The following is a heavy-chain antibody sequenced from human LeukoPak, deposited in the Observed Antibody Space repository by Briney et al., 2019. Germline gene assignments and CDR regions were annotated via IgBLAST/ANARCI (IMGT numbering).Heavy chain of an antibody. CDR2: IYYSGST. Sequence: SSETLSLTCTVSGGSISSGGYYWSWIRQHPGKGLEWIGYIYYSGSTYYNPSLKSRVTISVDTSKNQFSLKLSSVTAADTAVYYCARDTSQRAFDIWGQGTMVTVSP. CDR3: ARDTSQRAFDI. J-gene: IGHJ3*02. CDR1: GGSISSGGYY. D-gene: IGHD3-16*01. V-gene: IGHV4-31*03.